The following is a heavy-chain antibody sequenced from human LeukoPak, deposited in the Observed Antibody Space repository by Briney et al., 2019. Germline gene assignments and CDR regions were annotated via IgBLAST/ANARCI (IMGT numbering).Heavy chain of an antibody. CDR1: GFTFSSYS. J-gene: IGHJ4*02. D-gene: IGHD2-21*02. V-gene: IGHV3-21*01. CDR3: ARGCGGDCYFFDY. Sequence: PGGSLGLSCAASGFTFSSYSMNWVRQAPGKGLEWVSSISSSSSYIYYADSVKGRFTISRDNAKTSLYLQMNSLRAEDTAVYYCARGCGGDCYFFDYWGQGTLVTVSS. CDR2: ISSSSSYI.